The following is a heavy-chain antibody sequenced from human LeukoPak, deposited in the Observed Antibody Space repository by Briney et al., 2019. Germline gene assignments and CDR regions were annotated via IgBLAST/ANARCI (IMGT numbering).Heavy chain of an antibody. CDR2: IKQDGSEK. Sequence: QPGGSLRLSCAASGFTFSSYWMSWVRQAPGKGLEWVANIKQDGSEKYYVDSVKGRFTISRDNAKNSLYLQMNSLRAEDTAVYYCARVGSSSWYYYYYMDVWGKGTTVTVSS. CDR1: GFTFSSYW. CDR3: ARVGSSSWYYYYYMDV. J-gene: IGHJ6*03. V-gene: IGHV3-7*01. D-gene: IGHD6-13*01.